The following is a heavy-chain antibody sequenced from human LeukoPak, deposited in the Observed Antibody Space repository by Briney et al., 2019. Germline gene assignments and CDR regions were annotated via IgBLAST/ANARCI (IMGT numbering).Heavy chain of an antibody. Sequence: SETLSLTCAVSGGSISSAGFSWSWLRQPPGKGLEWIGSIYHAGSTYYNPSPKSRVTMSVDRSKKQFSLNLKSVNAADTAVYYCARAIIMVRGLGNFFDPWAREPWSPSPQ. J-gene: IGHJ5*02. D-gene: IGHD3-10*01. CDR2: IYHAGST. CDR3: ARAIIMVRGLGNFFDP. V-gene: IGHV4-30-2*01. CDR1: GGSISSAGFS.